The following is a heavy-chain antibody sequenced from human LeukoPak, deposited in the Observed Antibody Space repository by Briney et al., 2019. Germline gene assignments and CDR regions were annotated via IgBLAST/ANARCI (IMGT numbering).Heavy chain of an antibody. CDR3: ARWAGYYFWFDP. J-gene: IGHJ5*02. D-gene: IGHD3-16*01. CDR2: IIPIFGTA. Sequence: SVKVSCKASGGTFSSYAISWVRQAPGQGLEWMGGIIPIFGTAIYAQKFQGRVTITADESTSTAYMELSSLRSEDTAVYYCARWAGYYFWFDPWGQGTLVTVSS. V-gene: IGHV1-69*01. CDR1: GGTFSSYA.